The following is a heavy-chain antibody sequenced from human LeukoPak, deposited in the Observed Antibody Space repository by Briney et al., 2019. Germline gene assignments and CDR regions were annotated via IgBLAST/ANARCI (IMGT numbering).Heavy chain of an antibody. J-gene: IGHJ4*02. CDR3: ARGPNYYDSSGSLYYFDY. CDR1: GFTFDDYG. D-gene: IGHD3-22*01. Sequence: GGSLRLSCAASGFTFDDYGMSWVRQAQGKGLEWVSGINWNGGSTGYADSVKGRFSISRDNAKNSLYMQMNSLRAEDTALYYCARGPNYYDSSGSLYYFDYWGQGTLVTVSS. CDR2: INWNGGST. V-gene: IGHV3-20*04.